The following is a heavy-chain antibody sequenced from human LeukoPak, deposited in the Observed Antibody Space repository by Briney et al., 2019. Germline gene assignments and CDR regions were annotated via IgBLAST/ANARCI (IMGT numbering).Heavy chain of an antibody. CDR1: GFIFNNYA. Sequence: GGSLRLSCAGSGFIFNNYAMHWVRQPPGKGLEWVSGISWNSGSIDYADSVKRRFTISRDNAKNSLYLQMNSLRVEDTALYYCAKDNRRHYTSGPNPDSLHWGQGALVTVSS. D-gene: IGHD6-19*01. CDR2: ISWNSGSI. V-gene: IGHV3-9*01. CDR3: AKDNRRHYTSGPNPDSLH. J-gene: IGHJ4*02.